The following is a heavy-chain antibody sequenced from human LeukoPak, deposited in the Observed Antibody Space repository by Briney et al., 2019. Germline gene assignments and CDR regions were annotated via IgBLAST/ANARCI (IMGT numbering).Heavy chain of an antibody. CDR3: ARDRGFDF. V-gene: IGHV4-34*01. CDR2: INHLGST. D-gene: IGHD3-10*01. CDR1: GGSFSGVY. J-gene: IGHJ4*02. Sequence: SGTLSLTCAVSGGSFSGVYWSWDRQTPGKGLEWIGEINHLGSTNYNPSLKSRVTISLDTSKSQFSLRLKSLTAADTAVYYCARDRGFDFWGQGTLVTVSS.